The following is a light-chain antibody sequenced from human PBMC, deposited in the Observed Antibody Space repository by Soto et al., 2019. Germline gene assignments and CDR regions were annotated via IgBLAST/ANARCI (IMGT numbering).Light chain of an antibody. Sequence: QSALTQPHSVSGSPGQSVTISCTGTSSDVGGYNYVSWYQQYPGKAPKVMIYAVTKRPSGVPDRISGSKSGNTASLTISGLQAEDEADYYCCSYAGSYTHYVFGTGTKLTVL. J-gene: IGLJ1*01. CDR2: AVT. CDR3: CSYAGSYTHYV. V-gene: IGLV2-11*01. CDR1: SSDVGGYNY.